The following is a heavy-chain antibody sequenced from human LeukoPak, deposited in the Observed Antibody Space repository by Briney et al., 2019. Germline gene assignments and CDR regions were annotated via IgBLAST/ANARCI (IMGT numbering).Heavy chain of an antibody. CDR2: VIPIFDTA. V-gene: IGHV1-69*13. D-gene: IGHD6-19*01. Sequence: ASVKVSCKASGGTFSSYAISWVRQAPGQGLEWMGGVIPIFDTAVYAQKFQGRVTVTADESTSTAYMDLSSLTSEDTAVYYCARSSGWKYNIDYWGQGTLVTVSS. J-gene: IGHJ4*02. CDR3: ARSSGWKYNIDY. CDR1: GGTFSSYA.